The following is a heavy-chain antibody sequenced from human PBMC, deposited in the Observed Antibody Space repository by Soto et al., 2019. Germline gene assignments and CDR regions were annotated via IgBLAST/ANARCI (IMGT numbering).Heavy chain of an antibody. CDR2: ISAYNGNT. CDR1: GYTFTSYG. CDR3: ARGRGSSFPATCIPLDWFDP. J-gene: IGHJ5*02. D-gene: IGHD2-2*02. Sequence: ASVKVSCKASGYTFTSYGISWVRQAPGQGLEWMGWISAYNGNTNYAQKLQGRVTMTTDTSTSTAYMELRSLRSDDTAVYYCARGRGSSFPATCIPLDWFDPWGQGNLVTVFS. V-gene: IGHV1-18*01.